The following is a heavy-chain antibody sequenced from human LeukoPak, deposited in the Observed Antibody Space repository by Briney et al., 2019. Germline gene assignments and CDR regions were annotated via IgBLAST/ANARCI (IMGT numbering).Heavy chain of an antibody. CDR1: GGSISSYY. V-gene: IGHV4-59*01. J-gene: IGHJ6*03. D-gene: IGHD3-22*01. Sequence: SETLSLTCTASGGSISSYYWSGIRQPPGKGLEWIGNIYYSGSTNYNPSLKSRVTISVDTSKNQFSLKLSSVTAADTAVYYCTRRSIAYYYMDVWGKGTTVTISS. CDR2: IYYSGST. CDR3: TRRSIAYYYMDV.